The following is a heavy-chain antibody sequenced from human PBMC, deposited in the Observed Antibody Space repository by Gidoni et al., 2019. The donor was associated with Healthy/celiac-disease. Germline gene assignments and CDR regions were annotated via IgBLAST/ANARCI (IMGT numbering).Heavy chain of an antibody. J-gene: IGHJ6*02. V-gene: IGHV3-21*01. Sequence: EVQLVESGGGLVKPGGSLRLSCAASGFTFSSYSMNWVRQAPGKGLEWVSSISSSSSYIYYADSVKGRFTISRDNAKNSLYLQMNSLRAEDTAVYYCARVGWLSIYYYYGMDVWGQGTTVTVSS. CDR2: ISSSSSYI. D-gene: IGHD3-3*01. CDR1: GFTFSSYS. CDR3: ARVGWLSIYYYYGMDV.